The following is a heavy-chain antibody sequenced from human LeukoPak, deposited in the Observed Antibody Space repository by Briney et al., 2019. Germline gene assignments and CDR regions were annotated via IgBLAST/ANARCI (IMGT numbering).Heavy chain of an antibody. D-gene: IGHD3-3*01. CDR3: ASLVTIFGVVTHDAFDI. Sequence: ASVKVSCKASGGTFSSYTIRWMRQAPGQGLEWMGRIIPILGIANYAQKFQGRVTITADKSTSTAYMELSSLRSEDTAVYYCASLVTIFGVVTHDAFDIWGQGTMVTVSS. J-gene: IGHJ3*02. CDR1: GGTFSSYT. CDR2: IIPILGIA. V-gene: IGHV1-69*02.